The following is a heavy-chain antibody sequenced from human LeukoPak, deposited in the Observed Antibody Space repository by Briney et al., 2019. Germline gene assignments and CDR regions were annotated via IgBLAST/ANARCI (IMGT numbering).Heavy chain of an antibody. CDR3: AKDRCSNGIGCYYYYMDV. D-gene: IGHD2-8*01. CDR1: AFTFSSYG. V-gene: IGHV3-30*02. CDR2: IQYDRTNE. Sequence: GSLRLSCAASAFTFSSYGMHWVRQAPGKGLECVAYIQYDRTNEQYAHSVKGRFRISRDNSKNILYLQMNSLRTEDTAVYYCAKDRCSNGIGCYYYYMDVWGKGTTVTISS. J-gene: IGHJ6*03.